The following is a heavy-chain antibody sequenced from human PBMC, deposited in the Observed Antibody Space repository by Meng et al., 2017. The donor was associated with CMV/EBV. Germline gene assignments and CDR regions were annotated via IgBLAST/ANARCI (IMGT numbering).Heavy chain of an antibody. D-gene: IGHD1-1*01. CDR2: IRYDGSNK. CDR1: GFTFSSSN. Sequence: GESLKISCTASGFTFSSSNIHWVRQAPGKGLEWVAFIRYDGSNKYYADSVKGRFTISRDNSKNTLFLQMNSLRAEDTAMYYCATYWSADYWGQGTLVTVSS. V-gene: IGHV3-30*02. CDR3: ATYWSADY. J-gene: IGHJ4*02.